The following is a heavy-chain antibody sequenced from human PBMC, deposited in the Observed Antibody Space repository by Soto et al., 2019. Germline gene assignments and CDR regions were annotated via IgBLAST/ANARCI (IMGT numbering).Heavy chain of an antibody. CDR3: ARGRYGDY. D-gene: IGHD1-1*01. V-gene: IGHV1-18*01. Sequence: QVHLVQSGAEVKKPGASVKVSCKASGYTFISYGITWVRQAPGQGLEWMGWISAHNGNTDYAQKLQGRVIVTRDTSTSTAYMELRSLRSDDTAVYYCARGRYGDYWGQGARVTVSS. CDR1: GYTFISYG. CDR2: ISAHNGNT. J-gene: IGHJ4*02.